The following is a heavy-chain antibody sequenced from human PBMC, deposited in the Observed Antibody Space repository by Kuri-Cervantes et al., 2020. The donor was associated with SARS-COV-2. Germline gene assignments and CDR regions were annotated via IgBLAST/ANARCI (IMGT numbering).Heavy chain of an antibody. D-gene: IGHD6-25*01. J-gene: IGHJ6*03. CDR2: IKSKTDGGTT. CDR3: ARAKVPASYYYMDV. Sequence: GGSLRLSCAASGFTFSNAWMSWVRQAPGKGLEWVGRIKSKTDGGTTDYAAPVKGRFTISRDNSKNTLYLQMNSLRAEDTAVYYCARAKVPASYYYMDVWGKGTTVTVSS. V-gene: IGHV3-15*01. CDR1: GFTFSNAW.